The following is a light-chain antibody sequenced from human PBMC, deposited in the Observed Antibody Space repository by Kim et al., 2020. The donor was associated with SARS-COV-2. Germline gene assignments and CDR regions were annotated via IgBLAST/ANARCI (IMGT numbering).Light chain of an antibody. J-gene: IGLJ3*02. V-gene: IGLV10-54*01. CDR2: RNN. Sequence: QTAPLTCPGNSNNVRNQGAAWLQQHQGHPPKLLSYRNNNRPSGISERLSSSRSGNTASLTISGLQPEDEADYYCSAWDSSLSAWVFGGGTKLTVL. CDR1: SNNVRNQG. CDR3: SAWDSSLSAWV.